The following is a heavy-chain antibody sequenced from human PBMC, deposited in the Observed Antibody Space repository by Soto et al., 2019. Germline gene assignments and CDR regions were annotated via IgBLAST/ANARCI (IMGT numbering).Heavy chain of an antibody. J-gene: IGHJ6*02. CDR3: ARDPRTARASAMDV. CDR2: VWYDGSNG. CDR1: GFIFSNFG. D-gene: IGHD1-1*01. Sequence: GGSLRLSCAASGFIFSNFGMHWVRQAPGKGLEWVAGVWYDGSNGVSADSVKGRFTISRDNSKNTLYLQMTSLRAEDTAAYYCARDPRTARASAMDVWGQGTTVTVSS. V-gene: IGHV3-33*01.